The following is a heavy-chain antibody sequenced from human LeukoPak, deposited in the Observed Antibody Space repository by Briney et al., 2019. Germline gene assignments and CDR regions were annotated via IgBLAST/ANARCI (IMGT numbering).Heavy chain of an antibody. Sequence: SETLSLTCTVSGGSISGYYWSWIRQPPGKGLEWIGYIYYSGSTNYNPSLKSRVTISVDTSKNQFSLKLSSVTAADTAVYYCARLRDYVWGSYRYYFDYWGQGTLVTVSS. CDR1: GGSISGYY. V-gene: IGHV4-59*08. D-gene: IGHD3-16*02. CDR3: ARLRDYVWGSYRYYFDY. J-gene: IGHJ4*02. CDR2: IYYSGST.